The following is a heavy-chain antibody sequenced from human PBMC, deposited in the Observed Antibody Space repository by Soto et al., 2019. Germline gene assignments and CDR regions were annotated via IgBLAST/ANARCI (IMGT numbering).Heavy chain of an antibody. V-gene: IGHV1-69*06. CDR3: ARGLAPYLDSRGGFDY. CDR1: GGTFSSYA. J-gene: IGHJ4*02. Sequence: QVQLVQSGAEVKKPGSSVKVSCKASGGTFSSYAISWVRQAPGQGLEWMGGIIPIFGTANYAQKFQGRVTITADKSTSTAYMELSSLSSEGTSVYYCARGLAPYLDSRGGFDYWGQGTLVTVSS. CDR2: IIPIFGTA. D-gene: IGHD6-13*01.